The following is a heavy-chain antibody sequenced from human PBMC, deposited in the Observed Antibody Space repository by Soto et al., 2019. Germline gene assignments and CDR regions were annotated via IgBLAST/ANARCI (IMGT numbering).Heavy chain of an antibody. J-gene: IGHJ4*02. CDR2: VNAYNGNT. CDR1: GYTFTSYG. V-gene: IGHV1-18*01. CDR3: AREAVSGRTGFDY. Sequence: QVQLVQSGAEVKKPGASVKVSCKASGYTFTSYGISWVRQAPGQGLEWMGWVNAYNGNTNYAQKFQGRVTTTTGTSTSTAYMELRSLRSGDTAVYFCAREAVSGRTGFDYWGQGTLVTVSS. D-gene: IGHD6-19*01.